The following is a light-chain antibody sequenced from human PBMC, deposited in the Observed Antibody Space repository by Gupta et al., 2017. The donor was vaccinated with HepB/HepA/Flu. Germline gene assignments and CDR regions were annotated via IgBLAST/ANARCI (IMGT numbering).Light chain of an antibody. CDR2: RVS. CDR3: LQAPQCPRT. V-gene: IGKV2-24*01. J-gene: IGKJ1*01. Sequence: DIMLTQTPLSSPVTLGQPASISCRSSESLVHRDGNTYLSWLQQRPGQPPRLLIYRVSNRFSGVPDRFSGSGTETECTLKISRVEAEDVGIYYCLQAPQCPRTVGQGTKVESK. CDR1: ESLVHRDGNTY.